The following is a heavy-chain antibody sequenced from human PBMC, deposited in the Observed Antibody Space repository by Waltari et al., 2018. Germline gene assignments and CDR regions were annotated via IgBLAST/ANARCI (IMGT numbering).Heavy chain of an antibody. J-gene: IGHJ4*02. CDR3: AKVGYGDNDKAPYFDY. D-gene: IGHD4-17*01. Sequence: EVQLVESGGVVVQPGGSLRLSCAASGFTFDDYAMHWVRPAPWKGLEWVSLISWDGGSTYYADSVKGRFTISRDNSKNSLYLQMNSLRAEDTALYYCAKVGYGDNDKAPYFDYWGQGTLVTVSS. CDR1: GFTFDDYA. V-gene: IGHV3-43D*04. CDR2: ISWDGGST.